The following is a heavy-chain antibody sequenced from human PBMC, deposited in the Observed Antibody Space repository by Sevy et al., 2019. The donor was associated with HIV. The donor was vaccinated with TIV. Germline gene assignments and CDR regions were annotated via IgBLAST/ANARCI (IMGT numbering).Heavy chain of an antibody. Sequence: ASVKVSCKASGYTFTGYYMHWVRQPPGQGLEWMGWINPNSGGTNYAQKFQGRVTMTRDTSISTAYMELSRLRSDDTAVYYCARDYSSTYFRFDYWGQGTLVTVSS. D-gene: IGHD2-21*01. CDR3: ARDYSSTYFRFDY. CDR1: GYTFTGYY. J-gene: IGHJ4*02. V-gene: IGHV1-2*02. CDR2: INPNSGGT.